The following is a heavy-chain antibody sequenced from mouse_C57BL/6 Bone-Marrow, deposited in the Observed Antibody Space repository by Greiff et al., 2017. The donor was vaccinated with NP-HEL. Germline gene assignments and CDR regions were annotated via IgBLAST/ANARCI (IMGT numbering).Heavy chain of an antibody. V-gene: IGHV1-15*01. CDR3: TRHYDGAY. CDR1: GYTFTDYG. Sequence: VKLVESGAELVRPGASVTLSCKASGYTFTDYGMHWVKQTPVHGLEWIGAIDPETGGTAYNQKFKGKAILTADKSSSTAYMELRSLTSEDSAVYYCTRHYDGAYWGQGTLVTVSA. D-gene: IGHD1-2*01. J-gene: IGHJ3*01. CDR2: IDPETGGT.